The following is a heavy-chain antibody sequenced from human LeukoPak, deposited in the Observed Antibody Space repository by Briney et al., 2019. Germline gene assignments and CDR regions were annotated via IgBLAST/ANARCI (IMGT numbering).Heavy chain of an antibody. Sequence: SETLSLTCAVYGGSFSGYYWSWIRQPPGKGLEWIGEINHSASTNYNPSLKSRVTISVDTSKNQFSLKLSSVTAADTAVYYCARGFRIVSRFDYWGQGTLVTVSS. CDR3: ARGFRIVSRFDY. J-gene: IGHJ4*02. CDR2: INHSAST. D-gene: IGHD2-15*01. V-gene: IGHV4-34*01. CDR1: GGSFSGYY.